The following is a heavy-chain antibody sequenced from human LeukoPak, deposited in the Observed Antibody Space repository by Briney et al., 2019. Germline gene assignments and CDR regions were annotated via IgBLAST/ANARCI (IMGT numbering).Heavy chain of an antibody. Sequence: GASVKVSCKSSGYTFTSYGISWVRQAPGQGLEWMGWISAYNGNTNYAQKLQGRVTITTDTSTSTAYMELRSLRSDGTAVYYCARAYDILTGYYILNWFAPWGQGTLVTVSS. V-gene: IGHV1-18*01. J-gene: IGHJ5*02. CDR2: ISAYNGNT. CDR3: ARAYDILTGYYILNWFAP. D-gene: IGHD3-9*01. CDR1: GYTFTSYG.